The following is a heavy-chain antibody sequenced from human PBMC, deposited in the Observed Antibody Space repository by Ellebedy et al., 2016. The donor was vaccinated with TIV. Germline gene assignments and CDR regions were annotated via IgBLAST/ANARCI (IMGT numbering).Heavy chain of an antibody. D-gene: IGHD2-2*02. CDR1: GYTFTSYG. J-gene: IGHJ6*02. CDR2: ISAYNGNT. V-gene: IGHV1-18*04. Sequence: ASVKVSXXASGYTFTSYGISWVRQAPGQGLEWMGWISAYNGNTNYAQKLQGRVTMTTDTSTSTAYMELRSLRSEDTAVYYCATGLRALYAAINYYYYGMDVWGQGTTVTVSS. CDR3: ATGLRALYAAINYYYYGMDV.